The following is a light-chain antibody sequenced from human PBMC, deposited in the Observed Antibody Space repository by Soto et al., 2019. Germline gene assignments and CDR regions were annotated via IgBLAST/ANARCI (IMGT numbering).Light chain of an antibody. CDR1: QSVSSSY. J-gene: IGKJ5*01. CDR2: GAS. Sequence: IVLTQSAATLSLSPGERATLSCRASQSVSSSYLAWYQQKPGQAPRLPIYGASSRATGIPDRFSGGGSGTEVTLTISSLQSEDFAVYYCQQYHNWPITFGQGTRLEIK. CDR3: QQYHNWPIT. V-gene: IGKV3D-15*01.